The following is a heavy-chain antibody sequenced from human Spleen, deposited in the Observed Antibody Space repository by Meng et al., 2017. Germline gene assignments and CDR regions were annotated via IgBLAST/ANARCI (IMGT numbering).Heavy chain of an antibody. J-gene: IGHJ4*02. CDR1: GGSVSSTNW. CDR3: ARESRWSYLDY. CDR2: IYHSGGT. Sequence: QVHLQESGPGLVKPSGTLSLTCVVSGGSVSSTNWWNWVRQPPGKGLEWIGEIYHSGGTNYNPSLKSRVSISEDTAKNQFSLKLTSVTAADTAVYYCARESRWSYLDYWGQGTLVTVSS. V-gene: IGHV4-4*02. D-gene: IGHD3-16*02.